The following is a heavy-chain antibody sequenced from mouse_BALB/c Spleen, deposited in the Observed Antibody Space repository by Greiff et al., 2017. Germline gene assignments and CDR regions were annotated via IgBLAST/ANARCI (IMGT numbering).Heavy chain of an antibody. Sequence: VQLVESGAELMKPGASVKISCKATGYTFSSYWIEWVKQRPGHGLEWIGELLPGSGSTNYNEKFKGKATFTADTSSNTAYMQLSSLTSEDSAVYCCAPLYDYDGAWCAYWGQGTLVTVSA. J-gene: IGHJ3*01. D-gene: IGHD2-4*01. CDR2: LLPGSGST. CDR1: GYTFSSYW. CDR3: APLYDYDGAWCAY. V-gene: IGHV1-9*01.